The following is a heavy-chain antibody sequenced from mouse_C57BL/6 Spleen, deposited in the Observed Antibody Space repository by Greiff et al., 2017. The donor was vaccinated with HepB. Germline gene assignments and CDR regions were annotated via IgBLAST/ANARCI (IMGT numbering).Heavy chain of an antibody. Sequence: EVQVVESGGGLVKPGGSLKLSCAASGFTFSDYGMHWVRQAPEKGLEWVAYISSGSSTIYYADTVKGRFTISRDNAKNTLFLQMTSLRSEDTAMYYCARGITTVVSPGYFDVWGTGTTVTVSS. CDR1: GFTFSDYG. D-gene: IGHD1-1*01. V-gene: IGHV5-17*01. CDR3: ARGITTVVSPGYFDV. J-gene: IGHJ1*03. CDR2: ISSGSSTI.